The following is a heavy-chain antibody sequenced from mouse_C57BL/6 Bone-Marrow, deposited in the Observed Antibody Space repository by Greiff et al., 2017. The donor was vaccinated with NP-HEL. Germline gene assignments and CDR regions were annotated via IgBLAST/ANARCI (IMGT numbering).Heavy chain of an antibody. CDR3: AFPQLGRRDYFDY. V-gene: IGHV14-2*01. J-gene: IGHJ2*01. D-gene: IGHD4-1*02. CDR2: IDPEDGET. Sequence: VQLKQSGAELVKPGASVKLSCTASGFNIKDYYMHWVKQRTEQGLEWIGRIDPEDGETKYAPQFKGKATITADPSSNTAYLQLSRLTSEDTAVYYCAFPQLGRRDYFDYWGQGTTLTVSS. CDR1: GFNIKDYY.